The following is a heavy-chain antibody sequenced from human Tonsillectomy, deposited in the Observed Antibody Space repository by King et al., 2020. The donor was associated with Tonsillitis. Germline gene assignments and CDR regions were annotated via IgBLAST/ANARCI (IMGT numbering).Heavy chain of an antibody. CDR3: ARDLDDSSGYYFDF. CDR2: ISGSGGIT. CDR1: GFTFSSHA. V-gene: IGHV3-23*04. J-gene: IGHJ4*02. D-gene: IGHD3-22*01. Sequence: VQLVESGGGLVQPGGSLRLSCAASGFTFSSHAMNWVRQTPGKGLEWVSAISGSGGITYYADSVKGRFTISRDNSKNTLYLQMNSLRAEDTAVYSCARDLDDSSGYYFDFWGQGTLVTVSS.